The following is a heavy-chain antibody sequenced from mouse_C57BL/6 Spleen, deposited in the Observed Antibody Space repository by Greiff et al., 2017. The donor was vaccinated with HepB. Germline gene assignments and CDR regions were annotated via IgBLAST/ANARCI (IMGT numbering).Heavy chain of an antibody. CDR2: IDPNSGGT. CDR3: ARGNLKLHYYFDY. Sequence: QVQLQQPGAELVKPGASVKLSCKASGYTFTSYWMHWVKQRPGRGLEWIGRIDPNSGGTKYNEKFKSKATLTVDKPSNPAYMQLSSLTSKDSAVYYCARGNLKLHYYFDYWGQGTTLTDSS. J-gene: IGHJ2*01. CDR1: GYTFTSYW. V-gene: IGHV1-72*01. D-gene: IGHD1-1*01.